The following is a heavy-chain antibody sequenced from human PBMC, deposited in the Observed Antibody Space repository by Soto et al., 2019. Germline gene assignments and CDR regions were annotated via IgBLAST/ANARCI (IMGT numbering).Heavy chain of an antibody. D-gene: IGHD2-2*01. CDR2: IYVSGTT. CDR1: GGSISSYY. CDR3: ARVPDR. V-gene: IGHV4-59*12. Sequence: SETLSLTCTVSGGSISSYYWSWIRQPPGKGLEWIGYIYVSGTTNYNPSLKSRVTISVDRSKNQFSLKLSSVTAADTAIYYCARVPDRWGQGTLVTVS. J-gene: IGHJ5*02.